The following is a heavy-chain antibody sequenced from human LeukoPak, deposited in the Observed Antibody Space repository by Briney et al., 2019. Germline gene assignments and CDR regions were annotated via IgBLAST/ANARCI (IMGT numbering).Heavy chain of an antibody. J-gene: IGHJ4*02. D-gene: IGHD1-26*01. CDR3: AKVSVVGALDFDY. V-gene: IGHV3-7*01. Sequence: PGGSLRLSCVASGFSFSNYWMGWVRQAPGKGLEYVGNMKGDGSEEYYVDSLKGRFTISRDNAKNSLYLQMNSLRAEDTAVYYCAKVSVVGALDFDYWGQGTLVTVSS. CDR1: GFSFSNYW. CDR2: MKGDGSEE.